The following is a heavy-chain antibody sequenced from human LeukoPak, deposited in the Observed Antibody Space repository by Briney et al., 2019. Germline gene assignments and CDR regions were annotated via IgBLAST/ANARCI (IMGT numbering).Heavy chain of an antibody. CDR3: AKAGPASSDYLNWFDP. V-gene: IGHV3-23*01. CDR2: ISGSGGST. D-gene: IGHD3-22*01. Sequence: PGGSLRLSCAASGSTFSSYAMSWVRQAPGKGLEWVSVISGSGGSTYYADSVKGRSTISRDNSKNTLYLQMNSLRVEDTAVYYCAKAGPASSDYLNWFDPWGQGTLVTVSS. CDR1: GSTFSSYA. J-gene: IGHJ5*02.